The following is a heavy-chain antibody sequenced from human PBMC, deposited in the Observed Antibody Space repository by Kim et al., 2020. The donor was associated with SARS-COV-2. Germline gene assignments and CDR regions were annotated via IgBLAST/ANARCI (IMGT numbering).Heavy chain of an antibody. V-gene: IGHV3-30*02. D-gene: IGHD3-10*01. Sequence: VKGRFTISRDNSKNTLYLQMNSLRAEDTAVYYCAKDRPSELYYGSGSYGFWGQGTLVTVSS. J-gene: IGHJ4*02. CDR3: AKDRPSELYYGSGSYGF.